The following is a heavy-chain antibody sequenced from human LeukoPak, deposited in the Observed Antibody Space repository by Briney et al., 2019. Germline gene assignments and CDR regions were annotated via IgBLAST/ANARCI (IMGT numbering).Heavy chain of an antibody. J-gene: IGHJ4*02. CDR3: ARAQSLDY. CDR1: GFTLRNYE. Sequence: GGSLRLSCAASGFTLRNYEMNWVRQAPGEGLDWASYISSSGSTIYYADSVKGRFTISRDNAKNSLYLQMNSLGADDTAVYYCARAQSLDYWGQGTLVTVSS. V-gene: IGHV3-48*03. CDR2: ISSSGSTI.